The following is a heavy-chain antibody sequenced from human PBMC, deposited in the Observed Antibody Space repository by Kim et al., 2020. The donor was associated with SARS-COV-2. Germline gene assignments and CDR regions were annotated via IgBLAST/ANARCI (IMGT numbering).Heavy chain of an antibody. CDR3: ARGNYDFWSASMWSESYYSGMDV. CDR1: GFTFSANT. D-gene: IGHD3-3*01. V-gene: IGHV3-30*04. CDR2: IAHNGNTK. Sequence: GGSLRLSCAASGFTFSANTMHWVRQAPGKGLEWVAVIAHNGNTKYYADSVRGRFTISRDNSKNTLYLEMSSLRADDSAVYYCARGNYDFWSASMWSESYYSGMDVWGQGTAVTVSS. J-gene: IGHJ6*02.